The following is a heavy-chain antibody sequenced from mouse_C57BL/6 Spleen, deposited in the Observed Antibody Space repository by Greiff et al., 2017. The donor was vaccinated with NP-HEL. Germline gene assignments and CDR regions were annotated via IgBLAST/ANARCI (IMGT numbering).Heavy chain of an antibody. CDR2: ISSGSSTI. V-gene: IGHV5-17*01. Sequence: EVQLVESGGGLVKPGGSLKLSCAASGFTFSDYGMHWVRQAPEKGLEWVAYISSGSSTIYYADTVKGRFTISRDNAKNTLFLQMTSLRSEDTAMYYCARTLNAMDYWGQGTSVTVSS. J-gene: IGHJ4*01. CDR1: GFTFSDYG. CDR3: ARTLNAMDY.